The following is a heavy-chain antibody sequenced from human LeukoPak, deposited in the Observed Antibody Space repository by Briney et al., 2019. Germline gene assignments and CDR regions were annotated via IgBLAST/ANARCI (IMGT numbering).Heavy chain of an antibody. J-gene: IGHJ6*03. CDR2: ISGSGGST. V-gene: IGHV3-23*01. Sequence: PGGSLRLSCAASGFTFSSYAMSWVRQAPGKGLEWVSGISGSGGSTYYADSVKGRFTISRDNSKNTLYLQMNSLRAEDMAVYYCAKGKGYDFRRYMDVWGKGTTVTVSS. CDR3: AKGKGYDFRRYMDV. D-gene: IGHD3/OR15-3a*01. CDR1: GFTFSSYA.